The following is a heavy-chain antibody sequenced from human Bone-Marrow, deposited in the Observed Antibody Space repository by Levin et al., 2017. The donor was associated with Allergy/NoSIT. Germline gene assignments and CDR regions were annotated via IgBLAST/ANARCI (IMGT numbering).Heavy chain of an antibody. Sequence: PGGSLRLSCATSGFTFSDYYMSWIRQAPGKGLEFVSYISTGGGPIYYADSVKGRFTISRDDAKKSLYLQMNSLRVEDTAIYYCVGGFENWGQGTIVIVSS. CDR3: VGGFEN. J-gene: IGHJ3*02. V-gene: IGHV3-11*01. D-gene: IGHD2-15*01. CDR2: ISTGGGPI. CDR1: GFTFSDYY.